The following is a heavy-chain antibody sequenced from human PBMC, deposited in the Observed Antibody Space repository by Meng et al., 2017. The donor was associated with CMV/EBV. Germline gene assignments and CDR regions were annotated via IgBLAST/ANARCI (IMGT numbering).Heavy chain of an antibody. CDR3: AKEQGSMRQQLAYYYYYGMDV. V-gene: IGHV1-2*02. D-gene: IGHD6-13*01. CDR1: GGTFSTYA. CDR2: INPNSGGT. Sequence: ASVKVSCKASGGTFSTYAISWVRQAPGQVLEWMGWINPNSGGTNYAQKFQGRVTMTRDTSISTAYMELSRLRSDDTAVYHCAKEQGSMRQQLAYYYYYGMDVWGQGTTVTVSS. J-gene: IGHJ6*02.